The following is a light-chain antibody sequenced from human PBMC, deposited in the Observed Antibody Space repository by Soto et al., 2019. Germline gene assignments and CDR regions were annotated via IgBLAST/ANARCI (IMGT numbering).Light chain of an antibody. V-gene: IGKV3D-20*01. CDR2: DAS. Sequence: EIVLTQSPATLSLSPGGRATLSCGASQSVSSSYLAWYQQKPGLAPRLLIYDASSRATGIQDRFSGSGSGTDFTLTIRRLEPEDFAVYYCKQYGSSPRTFGQGTKVDIK. CDR3: KQYGSSPRT. CDR1: QSVSSSY. J-gene: IGKJ1*01.